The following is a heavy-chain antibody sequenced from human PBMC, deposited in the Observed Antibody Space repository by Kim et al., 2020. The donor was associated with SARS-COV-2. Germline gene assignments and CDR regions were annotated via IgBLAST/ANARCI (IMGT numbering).Heavy chain of an antibody. CDR2: IYYSGST. CDR3: ARLPQRGGWYEAFDI. D-gene: IGHD6-19*01. CDR1: GGSISSSSYY. V-gene: IGHV4-39*01. Sequence: SETLSLTCTVSGGSISSSSYYWGWIRQPPGKGLEWIGSIYYSGSTYYNPSLKSRVTISVDTSKNQFSLKLSSVTAADTAVYYCARLPQRGGWYEAFDIWGQGTMVTVSS. J-gene: IGHJ3*02.